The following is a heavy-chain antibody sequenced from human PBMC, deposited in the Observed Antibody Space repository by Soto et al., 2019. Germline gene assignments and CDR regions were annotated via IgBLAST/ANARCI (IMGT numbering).Heavy chain of an antibody. V-gene: IGHV3-7*05. J-gene: IGHJ4*02. Sequence: EVQLVESGGGLVQPGGSLRLSCAASGFTLSSYWMSWVRQAPGKGLEWVAGIKYDGSMQYYVDSVKGRFTISGDNAKNSLFLQLNSLRVEDTAVYFCARTNRFDYWGPGTLVTVSS. CDR3: ARTNRFDY. CDR1: GFTLSSYW. CDR2: IKYDGSMQ.